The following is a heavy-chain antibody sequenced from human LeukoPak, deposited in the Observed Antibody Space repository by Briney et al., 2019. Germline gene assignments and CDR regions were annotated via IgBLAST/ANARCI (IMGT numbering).Heavy chain of an antibody. D-gene: IGHD4-17*01. CDR1: GFTFSSYA. CDR3: AKDDDYGDHGYYFDY. Sequence: GGSLRLSCAASGFTFSSYAMSWVRQAPGKGLEWVSGISGSGGSTYYADSVKGRFTISRDNSKNTLYLQMNSLRAEDTAVYYCAKDDDYGDHGYYFDYWGQGTLVTVSS. V-gene: IGHV3-23*01. J-gene: IGHJ4*02. CDR2: ISGSGGST.